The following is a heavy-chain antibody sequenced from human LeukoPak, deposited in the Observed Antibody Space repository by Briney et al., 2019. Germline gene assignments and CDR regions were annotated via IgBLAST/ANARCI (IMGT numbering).Heavy chain of an antibody. CDR3: ARWVWTTVTTNYYYYMDV. J-gene: IGHJ6*03. V-gene: IGHV4-59*08. CDR2: MYNSGST. CDR1: GASTSNDY. D-gene: IGHD4-17*01. Sequence: SETLSLTCTVSGASTSNDYWSWIRQPPGQGLEWLGYMYNSGSTKYNPSLKSPVTISVGTSKNQFSLKVTSVTAADTAVYYCARWVWTTVTTNYYYYMDVWGKGTTVTVSS.